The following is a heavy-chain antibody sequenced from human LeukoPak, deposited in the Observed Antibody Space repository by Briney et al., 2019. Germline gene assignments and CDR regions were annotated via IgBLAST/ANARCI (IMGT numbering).Heavy chain of an antibody. V-gene: IGHV3-21*01. CDR3: AGINDYGDPTGAFDI. CDR1: GFTLSTYS. Sequence: GGSLRLSCAASGFTLSTYSMNWVRQAPGKGLEWVSSISSSSSYIHYADSVKGRFTISRDNAKNSLFLQMNSLRAEDTAVYYCAGINDYGDPTGAFDIWGQGTMVTVSS. D-gene: IGHD4-17*01. J-gene: IGHJ3*02. CDR2: ISSSSSYI.